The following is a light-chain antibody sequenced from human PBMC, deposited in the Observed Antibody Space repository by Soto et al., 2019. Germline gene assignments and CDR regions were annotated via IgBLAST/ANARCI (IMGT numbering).Light chain of an antibody. V-gene: IGLV1-44*01. CDR1: SSNIGTNA. J-gene: IGLJ1*01. CDR3: AAWDDSLNGYV. CDR2: NNN. Sequence: VVTQPPSASGTPGQRVTISCSGGSSNIGTNAVNWYQQLPGTAPKLLIYNNNQRPSGVPDRFSGSKSGTSASLAISGLQSEDEADYYCAAWDDSLNGYVFGTGTKVTVL.